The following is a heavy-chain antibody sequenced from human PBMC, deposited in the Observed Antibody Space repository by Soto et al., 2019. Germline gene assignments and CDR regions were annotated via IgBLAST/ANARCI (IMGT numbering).Heavy chain of an antibody. J-gene: IGHJ4*02. Sequence: EVQLLESGGGLIQPGGSLRLSCAASGFSFSNFAVNWVRQAPGKGLEWVSTISGSGGTTYYADSVKGRFTISRDNSKDTLYLQMNSLRVEDTAVYYCAKIGPSAGATGPYYNFDYWGPGTLVTVSS. V-gene: IGHV3-23*01. CDR2: ISGSGGTT. D-gene: IGHD1-26*01. CDR3: AKIGPSAGATGPYYNFDY. CDR1: GFSFSNFA.